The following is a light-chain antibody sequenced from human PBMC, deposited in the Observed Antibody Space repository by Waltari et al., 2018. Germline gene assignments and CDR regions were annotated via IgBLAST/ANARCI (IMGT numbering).Light chain of an antibody. V-gene: IGKV3-15*01. CDR1: QSVGSN. J-gene: IGKJ2*01. CDR2: AAS. CDR3: QHYNNWPLYT. Sequence: EIVLTQSPATLSVSPGEGATLSCRASQSVGSNLAWYQQRPGTAPRLLIYAASTRATCIPARFSGSGSGTEFTLTISSLQTEDFAVYYCQHYNNWPLYTFGQGSKVDIK.